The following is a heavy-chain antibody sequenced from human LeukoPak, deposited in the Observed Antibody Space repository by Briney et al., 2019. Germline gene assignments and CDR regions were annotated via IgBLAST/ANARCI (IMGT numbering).Heavy chain of an antibody. CDR3: ARKASGTYYDFDY. Sequence: GASVKVSCKASGYTFTSYEINWVRQATGQGLEWMGWMNPNSGNTGYAQKFQGRVTITRNTSISTAYMELSSLRSEDTAVYYCARKASGTYYDFDYWGQGTLVTVSS. J-gene: IGHJ4*02. CDR1: GYTFTSYE. D-gene: IGHD1-26*01. CDR2: MNPNSGNT. V-gene: IGHV1-8*03.